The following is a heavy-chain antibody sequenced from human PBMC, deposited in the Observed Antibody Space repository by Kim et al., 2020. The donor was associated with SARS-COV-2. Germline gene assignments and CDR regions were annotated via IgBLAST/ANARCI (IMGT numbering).Heavy chain of an antibody. CDR3: AKVGWVRGVRGVRYYFDY. V-gene: IGHV3-9*01. J-gene: IGHJ4*02. D-gene: IGHD3-10*01. CDR2: ISWNSGSI. Sequence: GGSLRLSCAASGFTFDDYAMHWVRQAPGKGLEWVSGISWNSGSIGYADSVKGRFTISRDNAKNSLYLQMNSLRAEDTALYYCAKVGWVRGVRGVRYYFDYWGQGTLVTVSS. CDR1: GFTFDDYA.